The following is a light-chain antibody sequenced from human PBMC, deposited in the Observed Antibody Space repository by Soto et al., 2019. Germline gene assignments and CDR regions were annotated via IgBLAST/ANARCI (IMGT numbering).Light chain of an antibody. Sequence: QSVLTQPRSVSGSPGQSVTISCTGTSSDFGGYNYVSWYQHHPGKAPKLMIYDVSKRPSGVPDRFSGSKSGNTASLTISGPQAEDEAEDYCCSYAGRGTCVVFGGGTKLTVL. J-gene: IGLJ2*01. V-gene: IGLV2-11*01. CDR3: CSYAGRGTCVV. CDR1: SSDFGGYNY. CDR2: DVS.